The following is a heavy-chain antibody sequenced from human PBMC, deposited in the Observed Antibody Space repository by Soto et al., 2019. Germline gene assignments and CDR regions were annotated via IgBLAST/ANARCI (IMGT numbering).Heavy chain of an antibody. CDR3: ARDLATMPGRYESRPTDYGMDV. CDR1: GASFSDYY. J-gene: IGHJ6*02. CDR2: INHSGST. Sequence: SETLSLTCAVYGASFSDYYWTWVRQSPGKGLEWIGEINHSGSTNYNPSLKSRVTISVDTSKKQFSLKPRSVTAADTAVYYCARDLATMPGRYESRPTDYGMDVWGQGTTVTVSS. D-gene: IGHD3-22*01. V-gene: IGHV4-34*01.